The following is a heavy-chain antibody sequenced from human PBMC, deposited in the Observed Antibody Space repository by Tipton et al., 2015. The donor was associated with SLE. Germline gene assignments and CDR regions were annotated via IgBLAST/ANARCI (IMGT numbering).Heavy chain of an antibody. CDR3: ARDPNYYDSSGYEGDAFDI. Sequence: SLRLSCAASRFTFSSYEMIWVRQAPGKGLEWVSYISSSGSTIYYADSVKGRFTISRDNAKNSLYLQMNSLRAEETAVYYCARDPNYYDSSGYEGDAFDIWGQGTMVTVSS. D-gene: IGHD3-22*01. CDR1: RFTFSSYE. V-gene: IGHV3-48*03. CDR2: ISSSGSTI. J-gene: IGHJ3*02.